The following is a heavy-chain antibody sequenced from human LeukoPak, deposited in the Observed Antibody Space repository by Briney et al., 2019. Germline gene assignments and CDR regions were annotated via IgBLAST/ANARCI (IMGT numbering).Heavy chain of an antibody. V-gene: IGHV3-33*01. J-gene: IGHJ3*02. Sequence: GRSLRLSCAASGFTFSSYGMHWVRQAPGKGLEWVAVIWYDGSNKYYADSVKGRFTIPRDNSKNTLYLQMNSLRAEDTAVYYCARDESSGYYHDSSGYPSGLDAFDIWGQGTMVTVSS. CDR3: ARDESSGYYHDSSGYPSGLDAFDI. CDR2: IWYDGSNK. CDR1: GFTFSSYG. D-gene: IGHD3-22*01.